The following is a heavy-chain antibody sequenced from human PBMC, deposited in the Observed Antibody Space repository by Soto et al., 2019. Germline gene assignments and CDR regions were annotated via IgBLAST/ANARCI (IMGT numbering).Heavy chain of an antibody. Sequence: QAPGKGLEWVSYISSSSSTIYYADSVKGRFTISRDNAKNSLYLQMNSLRAEDTAVYYCAEIAAANNPHSGNDMDVWGKGT. D-gene: IGHD6-13*01. CDR3: AEIAAANNPHSGNDMDV. J-gene: IGHJ6*03. V-gene: IGHV3-48*01. CDR2: ISSSSSTI.